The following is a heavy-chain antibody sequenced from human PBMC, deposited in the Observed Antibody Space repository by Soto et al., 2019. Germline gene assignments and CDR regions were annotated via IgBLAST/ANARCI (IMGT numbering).Heavy chain of an antibody. J-gene: IGHJ6*02. D-gene: IGHD3-10*01. Sequence: ASVKVSCKDSAYSFTTYVMHWVLQAPGQRLEWMGWINAGYGNTRYAQNFQGRVTITRDTSASTAYMELSSLRSEDTAVYFCATANGSGSYPGAHPKYYYGMDVWGRGTTVTVSS. CDR3: ATANGSGSYPGAHPKYYYGMDV. CDR2: INAGYGNT. V-gene: IGHV1-3*01. CDR1: AYSFTTYV.